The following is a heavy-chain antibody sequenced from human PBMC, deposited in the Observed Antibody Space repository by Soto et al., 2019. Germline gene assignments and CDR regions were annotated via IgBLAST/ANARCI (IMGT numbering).Heavy chain of an antibody. CDR3: ARHYYGSGSYLPTFDY. D-gene: IGHD3-10*01. V-gene: IGHV4-39*01. J-gene: IGHJ4*02. CDR1: NGSIGSTTYF. Sequence: PSQTLPLTCTVSNGSIGSTTYFWGWIRQPPGKGLEWIGSISYSGSTFYNPSLKRRVTISVETSKNQCSLKLSSMTAAVTAEYYCARHYYGSGSYLPTFDYWGQGTLVTVSS. CDR2: ISYSGST.